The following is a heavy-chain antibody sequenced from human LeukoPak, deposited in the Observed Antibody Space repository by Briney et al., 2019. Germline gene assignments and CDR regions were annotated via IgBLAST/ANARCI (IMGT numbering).Heavy chain of an antibody. CDR3: ARDCSGGSCYGAFDI. Sequence: SETLSLTCTVSGASIRSGDYYWSWTRQPPGKGLEGIGYIYDSGSTYYNPSLKSRITISVDTSENRFSLKLSSATATDTAVYYCARDCSGGSCYGAFDIWGQGTMVTVSS. CDR2: IYDSGST. J-gene: IGHJ3*02. V-gene: IGHV4-30-4*01. CDR1: GASIRSGDYY. D-gene: IGHD2-15*01.